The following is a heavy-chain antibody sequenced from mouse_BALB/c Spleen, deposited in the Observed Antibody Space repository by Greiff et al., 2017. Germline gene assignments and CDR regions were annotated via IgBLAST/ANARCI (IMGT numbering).Heavy chain of an antibody. CDR2: ISDGGSYT. V-gene: IGHV5-4*02. CDR1: GFTFSDYY. CDR3: AIYWFAY. Sequence: VESGGGLVKPGGSLKLSCAASGFTFSDYYMYWVRQTPEKRLEWVATISDGGSYTYYPDSVKGRFTISRDNAKNNLYLQMSSLKSEDTAMYYCAIYWFAYWGQGTLVTVSA. J-gene: IGHJ3*01.